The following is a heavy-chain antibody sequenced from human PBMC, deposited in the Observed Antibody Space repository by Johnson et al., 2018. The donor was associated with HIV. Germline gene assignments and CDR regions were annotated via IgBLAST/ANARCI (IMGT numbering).Heavy chain of an antibody. CDR1: GLTLDDYG. D-gene: IGHD6-13*01. V-gene: IGHV3-20*04. CDR3: ARDPRSWYDDAFDI. Sequence: VQLVESGGGVVWPGGSLRLSCAASGLTLDDYGMSWVRQAPGKGLEWVYGINWSGGNTDYADSVKGRFTISRDNAKNSLYLQMNSLRAEDTALYYCARDPRSWYDDAFDIWGQGTMVTVSS. J-gene: IGHJ3*02. CDR2: INWSGGNT.